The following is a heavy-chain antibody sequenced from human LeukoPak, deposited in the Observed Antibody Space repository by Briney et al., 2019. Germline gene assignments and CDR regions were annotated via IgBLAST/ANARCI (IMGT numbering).Heavy chain of an antibody. V-gene: IGHV5-51*01. J-gene: IGHJ2*01. CDR1: GYSFPNYW. D-gene: IGHD6-19*01. Sequence: GASLKISCKGSGYSFPNYWIGWVRPMPGKGLEWIGIVYPATSDTTYSPSFQGQVTISADKSSSTAYLQWSSLKASDTAMYYCARGGKWLAYWYFDLWSRGTLVTVSS. CDR3: ARGGKWLAYWYFDL. CDR2: VYPATSDT.